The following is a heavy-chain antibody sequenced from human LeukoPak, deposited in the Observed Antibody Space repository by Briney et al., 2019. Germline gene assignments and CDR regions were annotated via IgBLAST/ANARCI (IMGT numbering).Heavy chain of an antibody. CDR1: GFTFSNYG. J-gene: IGHJ4*02. CDR3: AKDQDGSGSYFDY. Sequence: SGGSLRLSCAASGFTFSNYGMHWVRQAPGKGLEWVAVISYDGSNKYYADSVKGRFTISRDNSKNTLYLQMNSLRAEDTAVYYCAKDQDGSGSYFDYWGQGTLVTVSS. CDR2: ISYDGSNK. V-gene: IGHV3-30*18. D-gene: IGHD3-10*01.